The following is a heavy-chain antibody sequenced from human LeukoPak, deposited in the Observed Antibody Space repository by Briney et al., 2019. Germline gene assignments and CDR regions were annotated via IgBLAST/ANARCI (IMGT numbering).Heavy chain of an antibody. CDR3: VRGDGYTSTRPFDY. CDR2: INPNIGDT. J-gene: IGHJ4*02. Sequence: ASVKVSCKASGYTFTGHYLHWVRQSPGQGLEWMGWINPNIGDTNYAQKIQGRVTMTRDTSINTVYMELSRLISDDMAVYYCVRGDGYTSTRPFDYWGQGTPVTVSS. V-gene: IGHV1-2*02. D-gene: IGHD2-2*02. CDR1: GYTFTGHY.